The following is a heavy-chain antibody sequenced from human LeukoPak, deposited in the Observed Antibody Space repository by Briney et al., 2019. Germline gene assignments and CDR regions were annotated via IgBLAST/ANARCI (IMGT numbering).Heavy chain of an antibody. Sequence: SGTLSLTCTVSGGSITDYYWGWIRQPPGKGLEWIGYDYYSGSSNYNPSLKSRVTISVDTSKNQFSLKMSSVTAADTAVYYCARDLKLDGSSGYYAFDIWGQGTMVTVSS. V-gene: IGHV4-59*01. CDR3: ARDLKLDGSSGYYAFDI. CDR1: GGSITDYY. J-gene: IGHJ3*02. D-gene: IGHD3-22*01. CDR2: DYYSGSS.